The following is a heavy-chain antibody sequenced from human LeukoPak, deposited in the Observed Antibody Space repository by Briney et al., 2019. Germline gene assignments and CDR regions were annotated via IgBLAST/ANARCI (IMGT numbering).Heavy chain of an antibody. Sequence: ASVKVSCKASGYTFTSYGISWVRQAPGQGLEWMGWISAYNGNTNCAQKLQGRVTMTTDTSTSTAYMELRSLRSDDTAVYYCARGPYDYVWGSYPKNDYWGQGTLVTVSS. CDR1: GYTFTSYG. J-gene: IGHJ4*02. CDR2: ISAYNGNT. D-gene: IGHD3-16*02. CDR3: ARGPYDYVWGSYPKNDY. V-gene: IGHV1-18*01.